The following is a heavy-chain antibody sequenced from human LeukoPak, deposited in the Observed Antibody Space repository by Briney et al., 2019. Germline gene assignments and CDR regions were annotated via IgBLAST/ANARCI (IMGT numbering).Heavy chain of an antibody. J-gene: IGHJ5*02. CDR2: INPTGGST. D-gene: IGHD6-19*01. CDR3: ARGWQQWLDNNWFDP. V-gene: IGHV1-46*01. CDR1: GYTFTSYY. Sequence: ASVKVSCKASGYTFTSYYMHWVRQAPGEGLEWMGIINPTGGSTSYAQKFQGRVTMTRDTSTSTVYMELSRLRSDDTAVYYCARGWQQWLDNNWFDPWGQGTLVTVSS.